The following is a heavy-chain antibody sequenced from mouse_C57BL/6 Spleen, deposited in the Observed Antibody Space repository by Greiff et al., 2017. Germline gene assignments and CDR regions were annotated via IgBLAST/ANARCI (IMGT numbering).Heavy chain of an antibody. J-gene: IGHJ1*03. CDR2: IDPDTGGT. V-gene: IGHV1-15*01. Sequence: QVQLQQSGAELVRPGASVTLSCKASGYTFTDYEMHWVKQTPVHGLEWIGAIDPDTGGTAYNQKFQGKAILTADKSSSTAYMELHSLTSEASAVYDCTRASGSSDGYFDVWGTGTTVTVSS. CDR1: GYTFTDYE. CDR3: TRASGSSDGYFDV. D-gene: IGHD1-1*01.